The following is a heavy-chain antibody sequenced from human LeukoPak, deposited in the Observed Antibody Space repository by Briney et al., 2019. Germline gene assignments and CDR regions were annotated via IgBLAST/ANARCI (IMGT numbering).Heavy chain of an antibody. Sequence: PSETLSLTCTVSSGSISSSSYYWGWIRQPPGKGLEWVGNIYYSGSTYYNLSLKSRVTISVDTSKNQFSLKLSSVTAADTAVYFCARKRYSYDPQLDYWGQGTLVTVSS. CDR2: IYYSGST. CDR1: SGSISSSSYY. CDR3: ARKRYSYDPQLDY. D-gene: IGHD5-18*01. J-gene: IGHJ4*02. V-gene: IGHV4-39*01.